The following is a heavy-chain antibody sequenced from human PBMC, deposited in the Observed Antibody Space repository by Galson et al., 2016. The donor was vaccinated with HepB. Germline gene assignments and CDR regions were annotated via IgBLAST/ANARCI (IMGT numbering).Heavy chain of an antibody. CDR2: INPDSGVT. Sequence: SVKVPCKASGYTFTGYYMHWVRQAPGQGLEWMGWINPDSGVTSYAQKFQGRVTMTRDTSISTAYMELSRLKSDDTAIYYCARDRYSGSYYVGAFDIWGQGTMVTVS. CDR3: ARDRYSGSYYVGAFDI. J-gene: IGHJ3*02. CDR1: GYTFTGYY. D-gene: IGHD1-26*01. V-gene: IGHV1-2*02.